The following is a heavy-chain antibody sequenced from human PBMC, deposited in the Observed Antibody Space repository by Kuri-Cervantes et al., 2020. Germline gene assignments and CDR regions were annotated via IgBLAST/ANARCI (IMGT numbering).Heavy chain of an antibody. CDR1: GYTFTGYY. CDR3: ATSDWEVAGLDY. CDR2: INPNSGGT. D-gene: IGHD6-19*01. V-gene: IGHV1-2*04. J-gene: IGHJ4*02. Sequence: ASVKVSCKASGYTFTGYYMHWVRQAPGQGLEWMGWINPNSGGTNYAQKFQGWVTMTRDTSISTAYMELSRLRSDDTAVYYCATSDWEVAGLDYWGQGTLVTVSS.